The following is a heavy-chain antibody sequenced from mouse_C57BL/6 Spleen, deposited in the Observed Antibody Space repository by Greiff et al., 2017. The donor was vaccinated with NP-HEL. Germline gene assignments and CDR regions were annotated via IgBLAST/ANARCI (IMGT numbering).Heavy chain of an antibody. V-gene: IGHV1-55*01. CDR2: IYPGSGST. Sequence: QVQLQQSGAELVKPGASVKMSCKASGYTFTSYWITWVKQRPGQGLEWIGDIYPGSGSTNYNEKFKSKATLTVDTSSSTAYMQLSSLTSEDSAVYYCARWGCCDYSPKDDWGQGTTLTVSS. CDR1: GYTFTSYW. D-gene: IGHD2-4*01. J-gene: IGHJ2*01. CDR3: ARWGCCDYSPKDD.